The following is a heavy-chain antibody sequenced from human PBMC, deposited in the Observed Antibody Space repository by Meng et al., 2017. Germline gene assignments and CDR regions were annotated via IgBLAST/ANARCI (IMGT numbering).Heavy chain of an antibody. V-gene: IGHV1-69*01. CDR2: IIPIFGTA. D-gene: IGHD3-22*01. J-gene: IGHJ2*01. CDR3: ATRHYYDSSGYSYWYFDL. Sequence: SGAEVKKPGSCGKASCKDPGGTFSSYAISGVRQAPGQGLEWMGGIIPIFGTANYAQKFQGRVTITADESTSTAYMELSSLRSEDTAVYYCATRHYYDSSGYSYWYFDLWGRGTLVTVSS. CDR1: GGTFSSYA.